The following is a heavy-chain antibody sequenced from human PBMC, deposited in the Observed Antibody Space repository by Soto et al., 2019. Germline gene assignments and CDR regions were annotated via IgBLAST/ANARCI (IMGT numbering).Heavy chain of an antibody. J-gene: IGHJ4*02. D-gene: IGHD2-15*01. V-gene: IGHV4-61*01. CDR1: GVYVSSGSYY. CDR2: VFYSGST. CDR3: ARERHCSGGSCIDY. Sequence: QVQLQESGPGLVKPSETLSLTCTVSGVYVSSGSYYWRWVRQPPGKRLEWIGYVFYSGSTNYNPSLQSRVTISVDTSKNQLSLKLDSVTAADTAVYYCARERHCSGGSCIDYWGQGTLVTVSS.